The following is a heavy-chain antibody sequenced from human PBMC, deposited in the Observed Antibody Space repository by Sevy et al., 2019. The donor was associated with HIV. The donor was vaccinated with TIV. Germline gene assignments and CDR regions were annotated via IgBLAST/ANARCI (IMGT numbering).Heavy chain of an antibody. V-gene: IGHV4-34*01. D-gene: IGHD3-10*02. J-gene: IGHJ4*02. CDR2: INHSGTL. Sequence: SETLSLTCAVYGESFSGYFWIWIRHSPGKGLEWIGEINHSGTLKYNPSLKSRVTISVDASKNQLSLHLRSVTATDTAVYYCARGRQAYVVVVPSTVPFDYWGPGTLVTVSS. CDR1: GESFSGYF. CDR3: ARGRQAYVVVVPSTVPFDY.